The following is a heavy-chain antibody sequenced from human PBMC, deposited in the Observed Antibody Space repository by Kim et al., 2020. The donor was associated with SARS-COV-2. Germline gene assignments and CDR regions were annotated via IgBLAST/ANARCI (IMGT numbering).Heavy chain of an antibody. CDR3: ARAPYGSGSYYNYYFDY. J-gene: IGHJ4*02. V-gene: IGHV3-11*06. Sequence: SVKGRFTISRDNANNSLYLQMNSLRAEDTAVYYCARAPYGSGSYYNYYFDYWGQGTLVTVSS. D-gene: IGHD3-10*01.